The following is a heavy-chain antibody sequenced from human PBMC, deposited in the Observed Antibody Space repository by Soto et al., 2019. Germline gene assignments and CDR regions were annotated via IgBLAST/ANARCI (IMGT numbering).Heavy chain of an antibody. CDR2: IHYSGST. Sequence: QLQLQESGPGLVKPSETLSLTCTVSGGSISSSSYYWGWIRQPPGKGLEWIGSIHYSGSTYYNPSLKSRVTIAVDTSKNQFSLKLSSVTAADTAVYYCARRTTTATTQVDYWGQGTLVTVSS. V-gene: IGHV4-39*01. CDR1: GGSISSSSYY. D-gene: IGHD4-17*01. CDR3: ARRTTTATTQVDY. J-gene: IGHJ4*02.